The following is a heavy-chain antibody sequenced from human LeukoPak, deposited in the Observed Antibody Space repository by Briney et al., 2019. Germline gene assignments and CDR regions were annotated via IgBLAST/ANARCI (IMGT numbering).Heavy chain of an antibody. V-gene: IGHV4-31*03. Sequence: SQTLSLTCTVSGGSISSGGYYWSWIRQHPGKGLEWIGYIYYSGSTYYNPSLKSRVTISVDTSKNQFSLKLSSVTAADTAVYYCAREVSGPQAIRSNAFDIWGQGTMVTVSS. CDR3: AREVSGPQAIRSNAFDI. CDR1: GGSISSGGYY. D-gene: IGHD2-2*02. J-gene: IGHJ3*02. CDR2: IYYSGST.